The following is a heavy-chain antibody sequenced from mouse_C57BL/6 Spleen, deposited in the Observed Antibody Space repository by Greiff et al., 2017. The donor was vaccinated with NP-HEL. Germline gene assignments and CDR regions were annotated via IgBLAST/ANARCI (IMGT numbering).Heavy chain of an antibody. D-gene: IGHD1-1*01. V-gene: IGHV5-16*01. CDR2: INYDGSST. CDR1: GFTFSDYY. CDR3: ARGQYGSSWGCAY. Sequence: EVMLVESEGGLVQPGSSMKLSCTASGFTFSDYYMAWVRQVPEKGLEWVANINYDGSSTYYLDSLKSRFIISRDNAKNILYLQMSSLKSEDTATYYWARGQYGSSWGCAYWGQGTLVTVSA. J-gene: IGHJ3*01.